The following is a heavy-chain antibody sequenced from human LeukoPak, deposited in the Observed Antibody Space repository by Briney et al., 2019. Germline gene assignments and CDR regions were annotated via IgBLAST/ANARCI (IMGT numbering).Heavy chain of an antibody. CDR3: ARDPNRLADYGGDYFDH. Sequence: GGSLRLSCAASGFTSSSFSMHWVRQAPGNGLEWVAVISNDGSHRYYADSVKGRFTISRDNSKNTLSLEMNTLRPEDTALFYCARDPNRLADYGGDYFDHWGQGTLVTVSS. CDR2: ISNDGSHR. CDR1: GFTSSSFS. V-gene: IGHV3-30*04. J-gene: IGHJ4*02. D-gene: IGHD4-23*01.